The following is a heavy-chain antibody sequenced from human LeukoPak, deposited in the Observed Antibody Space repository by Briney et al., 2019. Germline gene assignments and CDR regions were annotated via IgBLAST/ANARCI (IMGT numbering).Heavy chain of an antibody. CDR1: GGSISSTSYY. V-gene: IGHV4-39*01. CDR3: ARHLYDILTGYAYYFDY. D-gene: IGHD3-9*01. J-gene: IGHJ4*02. CDR2: IYYSGST. Sequence: SETLSLTCTVSGGSISSTSYYWGWLRQPPGKGLEWVGSIYYSGSTYHNPSLKSRVTISVDTSKNRSYLKLYSVTAADTAVYYCARHLYDILTGYAYYFDYWGQGTLVTVSS.